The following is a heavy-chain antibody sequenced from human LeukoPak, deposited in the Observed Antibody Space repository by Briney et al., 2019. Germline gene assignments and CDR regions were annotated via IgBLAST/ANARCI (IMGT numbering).Heavy chain of an antibody. J-gene: IGHJ4*02. D-gene: IGHD6-19*01. Sequence: ASVKVSCKASGYTFTSYYMHWVRQAPGQGLERMGIINPSGGSTSYAQKFQGRVTMTRDTSTSTVYMELSSLRSEDTAVYYCARAYSSGWYLDYWGQGTLVTVSS. V-gene: IGHV1-46*01. CDR1: GYTFTSYY. CDR2: INPSGGST. CDR3: ARAYSSGWYLDY.